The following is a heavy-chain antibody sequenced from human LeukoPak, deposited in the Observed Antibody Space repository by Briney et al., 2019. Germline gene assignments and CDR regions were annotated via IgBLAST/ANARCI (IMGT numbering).Heavy chain of an antibody. CDR3: LVILTEPTSPSPDGLDI. J-gene: IGHJ3*02. CDR1: GFTFSNYG. Sequence: GGSLRLSCLASGFTFSNYGIHWVRLAPGKGLEWVAVISNDGSKKFYGDSVKGRFTISRDNAKKTLYLQMNSLRVEDTAVYYCLVILTEPTSPSPDGLDIWGQGTMVTVSS. D-gene: IGHD2-15*01. CDR2: ISNDGSKK. V-gene: IGHV3-30*03.